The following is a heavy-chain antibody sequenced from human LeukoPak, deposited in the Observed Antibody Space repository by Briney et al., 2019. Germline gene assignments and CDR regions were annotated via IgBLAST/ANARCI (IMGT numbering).Heavy chain of an antibody. CDR3: ARQRDGYNFYYYYYMDV. Sequence: PSETLSLTCTVSGGSISSSSYYWGWIRQPPGKGLEWIGSIYYSGSTYYNPSLKSRVTISVDTSKNQFSLKLSSVTAADTAVYYCARQRDGYNFYYYYYMDVWGKGTTVTISS. V-gene: IGHV4-39*01. CDR2: IYYSGST. CDR1: GGSISSSSYY. J-gene: IGHJ6*03. D-gene: IGHD5-24*01.